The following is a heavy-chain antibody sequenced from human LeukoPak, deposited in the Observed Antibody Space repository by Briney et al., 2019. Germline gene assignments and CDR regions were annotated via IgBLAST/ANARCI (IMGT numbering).Heavy chain of an antibody. V-gene: IGHV4-61*02. CDR1: GGSISSGSYY. J-gene: IGHJ5*02. CDR2: IYTSGST. Sequence: SQTLSLTCTVSGGSISSGSYYWSWIRQLAGKGLEWIGRIYTSGSTNYNPSLKSRVTISVDTSKNQFSLKLSSVTAADTAVYYCARTYYDYVWGRPVDNWFDPWGQGTLVTVSS. D-gene: IGHD3-16*01. CDR3: ARTYYDYVWGRPVDNWFDP.